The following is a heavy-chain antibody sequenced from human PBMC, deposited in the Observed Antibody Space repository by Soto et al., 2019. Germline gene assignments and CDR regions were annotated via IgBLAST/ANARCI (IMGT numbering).Heavy chain of an antibody. D-gene: IGHD3-3*01. V-gene: IGHV1-24*01. CDR1: GYTLTELS. CDR2: FDPEDGET. J-gene: IGHJ6*02. Sequence: QVQLVQSGAEVKKPGASVKVSCKVSGYTLTELSMHWVRQAPGKGLEWMGGFDPEDGETIYAQKFQGRVTMTEDTSTDTAYMELSSLRSEDTAVYYCATWVDFWSGYQTTRPLFNGMDVWGQGTTVTVSS. CDR3: ATWVDFWSGYQTTRPLFNGMDV.